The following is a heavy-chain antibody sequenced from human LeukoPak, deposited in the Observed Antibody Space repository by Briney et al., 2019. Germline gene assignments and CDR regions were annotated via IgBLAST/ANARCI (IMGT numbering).Heavy chain of an antibody. CDR1: GYSFTSYW. V-gene: IGHV5-51*01. CDR3: ARHRHCSSTSCYTGGWDYYYYGMDV. D-gene: IGHD2-2*02. J-gene: IGHJ6*02. CDR2: IYPGDSDT. Sequence: GESLKISCKGSGYSFTSYWIGWVRQMPGKGLEWMGIIYPGDSDTRYSPSFQGQVTISADKSIGTAYLQWSSLKASDTAMYYCARHRHCSSTSCYTGGWDYYYYGMDVWGQGTTVTVSS.